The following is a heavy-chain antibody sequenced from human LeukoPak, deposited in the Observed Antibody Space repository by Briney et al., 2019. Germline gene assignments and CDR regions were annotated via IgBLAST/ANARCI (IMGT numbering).Heavy chain of an antibody. CDR3: PRERCYSSSWYGGWFDP. D-gene: IGHD6-13*01. V-gene: IGHV3-11*01. CDR1: GFTLSSHY. Sequence: GGSLRLSCAASGFTLSSHYMSWFRQAPGKGLEWVSYISSSGSTIYYADSVKGRFTISRDNAKNSLYLQMNSLRAEDTAVYYCPRERCYSSSWYGGWFDPWGQGTLVTVSS. CDR2: ISSSGSTI. J-gene: IGHJ5*02.